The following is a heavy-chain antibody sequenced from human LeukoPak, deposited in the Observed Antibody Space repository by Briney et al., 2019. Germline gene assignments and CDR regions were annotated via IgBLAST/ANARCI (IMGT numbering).Heavy chain of an antibody. Sequence: GGSLRLSCAASGFTFSSYSMNWVRQAPGKGLEWVSSIGASTTYTHYADSVKGRFTISRDDAKNSLYLQMNSLRAEDAAVYYCATDLYEGGNWGQGTLVTVSS. V-gene: IGHV3-21*01. D-gene: IGHD3-16*01. CDR1: GFTFSSYS. CDR3: ATDLYEGGN. J-gene: IGHJ4*02. CDR2: IGASTTYT.